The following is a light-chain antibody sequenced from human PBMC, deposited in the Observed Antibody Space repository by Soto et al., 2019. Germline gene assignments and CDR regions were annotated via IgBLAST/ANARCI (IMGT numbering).Light chain of an antibody. V-gene: IGKV3-15*01. CDR1: QSVSSN. CDR3: QQYNNWPPVWT. Sequence: EIVMTQSPATLSVSPGERATLSCRASQSVSSNLAWYQQQPGQAPRILIYGSSTRATGIPARFSGSGSGTEFTLTISSLQSEDFAVYYCQQYNNWPPVWTFGQGNKVEI. J-gene: IGKJ1*01. CDR2: GSS.